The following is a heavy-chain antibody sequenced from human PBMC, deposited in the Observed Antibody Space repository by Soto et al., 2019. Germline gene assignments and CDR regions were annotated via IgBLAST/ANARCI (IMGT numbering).Heavy chain of an antibody. D-gene: IGHD2-15*01. J-gene: IGHJ4*01. CDR1: GFSLSTSGVG. CDR2: IYWDDDK. V-gene: IGHV2-5*02. Sequence: QITLKESGPTLVKPTQTLTLTCTFSGFSLSTSGVGVAWIRQPPGKALEWLALIYWDDDKRYSPSLKSRLTIIKGTSNNQVVITITNMDPVDTAPYYCAHRRRWSYFVYCGHGTLVTGCS. CDR3: AHRRRWSYFVY.